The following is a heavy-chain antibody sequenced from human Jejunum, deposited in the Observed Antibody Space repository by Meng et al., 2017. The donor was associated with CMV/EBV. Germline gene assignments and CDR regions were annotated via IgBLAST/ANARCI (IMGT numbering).Heavy chain of an antibody. CDR1: GGSISSYY. V-gene: IGHV4-59*01. D-gene: IGHD1-26*01. Sequence: TVSGGSISSYYWSWVRQPPGKGLEWIGYISYSGSTNYSPSLKSRVTISVDTSKNQFSLKLASVTAADTGVYYCARDRASGSEFDCWGQGTRVTVSS. CDR3: ARDRASGSEFDC. CDR2: ISYSGST. J-gene: IGHJ4*02.